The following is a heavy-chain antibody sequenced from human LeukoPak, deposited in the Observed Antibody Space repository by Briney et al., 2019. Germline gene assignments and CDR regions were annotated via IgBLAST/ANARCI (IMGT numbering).Heavy chain of an antibody. V-gene: IGHV3-74*01. CDR3: ARDLGAYCGGDCYPQ. J-gene: IGHJ4*02. CDR1: GFTFSSYW. D-gene: IGHD2-21*02. CDR2: INSDGSST. Sequence: GGSLRLSCAASGFTFSSYWMHWVRQAPGKGLVWVSRINSDGSSTSYADSVKGRFTISRDNAKNTLYLQMNSLRAEDTAVYYCARDLGAYCGGDCYPQWGQGTLVTVSS.